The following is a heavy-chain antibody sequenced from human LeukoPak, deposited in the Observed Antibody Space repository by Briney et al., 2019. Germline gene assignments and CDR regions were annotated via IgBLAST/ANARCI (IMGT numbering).Heavy chain of an antibody. J-gene: IGHJ4*02. CDR1: GFTFSGYG. V-gene: IGHV3-23*01. CDR2: ISGSGSNT. CDR3: AKSFRSTSLDY. D-gene: IGHD2-2*01. Sequence: GGSLRLSCAASGFTFSGYGMSWVRQAPGKGLEWVSAISGSGSNTYYADSVKGRFTISRDNSKNTLYLQMNSLRAEDTAVYYCAKSFRSTSLDYWGQGTLVTVSS.